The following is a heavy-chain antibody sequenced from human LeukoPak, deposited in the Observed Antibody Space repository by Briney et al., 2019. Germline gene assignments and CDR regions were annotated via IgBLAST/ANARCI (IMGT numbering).Heavy chain of an antibody. D-gene: IGHD2-2*01. CDR2: MIPVFGTT. J-gene: IGHJ6*03. CDR3: ARGPIVLVPAAMGGYYYYMDV. CDR1: GGTFSSYA. Sequence: GSSVKVSCKASGGTFSSYAIGWVRQAPGQGLKWMGGMIPVFGTTNYAQKFQGRVTITADESTTTAYMELSSLRSEDTAVYYCARGPIVLVPAAMGGYYYYMDVWGKGTTVTVSS. V-gene: IGHV1-69*01.